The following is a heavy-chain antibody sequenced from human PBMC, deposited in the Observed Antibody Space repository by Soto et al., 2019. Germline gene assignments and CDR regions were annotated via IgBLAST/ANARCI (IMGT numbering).Heavy chain of an antibody. CDR1: GYSVISASYY. D-gene: IGHD5-12*01. Sequence: ETLSLTCTVAGYSVISASYYLSWIRQSPGKGLEWIGYISHSGRTTYNPSLTTRVTISLDMPRNQYSLKLTSVNAADTAIYYCARDFHMNGYDLGWLAPWGQGILVTVSS. V-gene: IGHV4-61*01. CDR3: ARDFHMNGYDLGWLAP. J-gene: IGHJ5*02. CDR2: ISHSGRT.